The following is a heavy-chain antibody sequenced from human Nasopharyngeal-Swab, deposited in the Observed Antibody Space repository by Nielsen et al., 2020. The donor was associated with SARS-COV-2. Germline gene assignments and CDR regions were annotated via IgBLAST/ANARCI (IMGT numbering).Heavy chain of an antibody. CDR2: IYYSGSS. CDR3: ARLRATVTTSYYYYYYMDV. J-gene: IGHJ6*03. D-gene: IGHD4-11*01. Sequence: WIRQPPGKGLGWIGSIYYSGSSYYNPSLESRVTISVDTSKNQFSPKLSSVTAADTAVYYCARLRATVTTSYYYYYYMDVWGKGTTVTVSS. V-gene: IGHV4-39*01.